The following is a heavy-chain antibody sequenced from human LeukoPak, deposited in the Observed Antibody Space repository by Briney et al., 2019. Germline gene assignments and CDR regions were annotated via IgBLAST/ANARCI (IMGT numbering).Heavy chain of an antibody. Sequence: SETLSLTCAVYGGSFSGYYWSWIRQPPGKGLEWIGEINHSGSTNYNPSLKSRVTISVDTSKNQFSLKLSSVTAADTAVYYCAGPRGYSYGRSDYWGQGTLVTVSS. V-gene: IGHV4-34*01. D-gene: IGHD5-18*01. CDR2: INHSGST. CDR3: AGPRGYSYGRSDY. CDR1: GGSFSGYY. J-gene: IGHJ4*02.